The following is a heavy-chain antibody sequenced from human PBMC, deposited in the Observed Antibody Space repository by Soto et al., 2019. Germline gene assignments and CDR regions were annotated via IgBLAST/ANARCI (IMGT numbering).Heavy chain of an antibody. Sequence: PSETLSLTCAVSGGSISSGGYSWSWIRQPPGKGLEWIGYIYHSGSTYYNPSLKSRVTISVDRSKNQFSLKLSSVTAADTAVYYCARASGYYYDSGTFDHWGQGTLVTVSS. J-gene: IGHJ5*02. CDR3: ARASGYYYDSGTFDH. CDR1: GGSISSGGYS. D-gene: IGHD3-22*01. V-gene: IGHV4-30-2*01. CDR2: IYHSGST.